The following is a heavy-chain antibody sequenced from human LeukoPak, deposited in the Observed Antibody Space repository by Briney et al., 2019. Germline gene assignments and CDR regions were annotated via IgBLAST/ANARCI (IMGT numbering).Heavy chain of an antibody. J-gene: IGHJ4*02. V-gene: IGHV3-23*01. CDR2: ISGSGGST. CDR1: GFTFSSYA. D-gene: IGHD2-15*01. Sequence: PGGSLRLFCAASGFTFSSYAMSWVRQAPGKGLEWVSAISGSGGSTYYAVSVKGRFTISRDNSKHTLYLQMNSPRAEDTAVYYCAKDRVPYCSGGSCYFGYWGQGTLVTVSS. CDR3: AKDRVPYCSGGSCYFGY.